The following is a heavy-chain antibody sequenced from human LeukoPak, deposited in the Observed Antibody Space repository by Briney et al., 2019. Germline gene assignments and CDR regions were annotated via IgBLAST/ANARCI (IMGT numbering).Heavy chain of an antibody. CDR2: IWYDGSNK. V-gene: IGHV3-33*01. J-gene: IGHJ3*02. D-gene: IGHD4-23*01. Sequence: GGSLRLSCAASGFTFSSYGMHWVRQAPGKGLEWVAVIWYDGSNKYYADSVKGRFTISRDNSKNTLYLQMNSLRAEDTAVYYCARDGLRWSSTGDAFDIWGQGTMVTVSS. CDR3: ARDGLRWSSTGDAFDI. CDR1: GFTFSSYG.